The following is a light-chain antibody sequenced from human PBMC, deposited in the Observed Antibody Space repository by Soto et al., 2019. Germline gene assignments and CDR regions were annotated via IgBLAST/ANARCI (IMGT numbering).Light chain of an antibody. CDR2: EVT. J-gene: IGLJ3*02. CDR1: SSDVGGYNY. Sequence: QSALTQPASVSGSPGQSITISCTGTSSDVGGYNYVSWYQQHPGKAPKLIIYEVTNRRSGVSNRFSGSKSGNTASLTISGLQAEDEADYYCNSYTTTNSWVFGGGTQLTVL. CDR3: NSYTTTNSWV. V-gene: IGLV2-14*01.